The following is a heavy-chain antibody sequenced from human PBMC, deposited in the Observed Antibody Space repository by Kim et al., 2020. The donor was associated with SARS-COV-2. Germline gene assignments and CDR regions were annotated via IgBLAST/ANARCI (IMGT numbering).Heavy chain of an antibody. J-gene: IGHJ6*03. CDR1: GGSISNYY. CDR2: IYYSGST. Sequence: SETLSLTYTVSGGSISNYYWSWIRQPPGRGLEWIGYIYYSGSTNYNPSLKSRVTISIDTPKNQFSLRLSSVTAADTALYYCARLDFGSGYELKPPNYMDVWGDGTTVTVSS. V-gene: IGHV4-59*08. CDR3: ARLDFGSGYELKPPNYMDV. D-gene: IGHD5-12*01.